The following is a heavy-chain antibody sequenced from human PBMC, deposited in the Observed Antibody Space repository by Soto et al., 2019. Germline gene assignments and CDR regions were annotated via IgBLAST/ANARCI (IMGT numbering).Heavy chain of an antibody. CDR2: INAGNGQT. Sequence: GASVKVSCKASGYTFTSYALHWVRQAPGQRLEWMGWINAGNGQTKYSQKFQGRLALARDTSASTAYMELSSLKSEDTSVYYCARVNPYIGSPHLDYWGQGTLVTVSS. D-gene: IGHD3-16*02. V-gene: IGHV1-3*01. CDR1: GYTFTSYA. CDR3: ARVNPYIGSPHLDY. J-gene: IGHJ4*02.